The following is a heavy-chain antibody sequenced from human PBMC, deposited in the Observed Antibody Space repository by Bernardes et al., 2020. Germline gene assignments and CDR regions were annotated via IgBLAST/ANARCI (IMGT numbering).Heavy chain of an antibody. CDR2: IYWDDDK. Sequence: SFPTLVKPTQTLTLTCTFSGFSLSTSGVGVGWIRQPPGKALEWLALIYWDDDKRYSPSLKSRLTITKDTSKNQVVLTMTNMDPVDTATYYCARTYYDFWSGYYYYYYYGMDVWGQGTTVTVSS. J-gene: IGHJ6*02. CDR1: GFSLSTSGVG. CDR3: ARTYYDFWSGYYYYYYYGMDV. V-gene: IGHV2-5*02. D-gene: IGHD3-3*01.